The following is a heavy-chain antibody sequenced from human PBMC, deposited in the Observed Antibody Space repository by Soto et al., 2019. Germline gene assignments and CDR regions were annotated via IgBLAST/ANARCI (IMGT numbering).Heavy chain of an antibody. J-gene: IGHJ3*02. D-gene: IGHD2-2*01. CDR2: MNPNSGNT. CDR1: GYTFTSYD. CDR3: ARAQRLGYCSSTSCYATDAFDI. Sequence: QVQLVQSGAEVKKPGASVKVSCKASGYTFTSYDINWVRQATGQGLEWMGWMNPNSGNTGYAQNVQGRVTMTRNTSLSTAYMEMSSLRSEDTAVYYCARAQRLGYCSSTSCYATDAFDIWGQGTMVTVSS. V-gene: IGHV1-8*01.